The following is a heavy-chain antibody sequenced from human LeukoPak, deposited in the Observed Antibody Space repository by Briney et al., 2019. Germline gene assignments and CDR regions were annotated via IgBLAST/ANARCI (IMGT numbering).Heavy chain of an antibody. CDR2: IWYDGNTK. CDR3: ARDGEDDSSGHYKPFDY. Sequence: GRSLRLSCAASGFTYSSYGMHWLRQAPGKGPEWVAAIWYDGNTKYYADSARGRFAISRDNSKNTLYLLMNSLRAEDAALYYCARDGEDDSSGHYKPFDYWGQGTLATVSS. V-gene: IGHV3-33*01. CDR1: GFTYSSYG. J-gene: IGHJ4*02. D-gene: IGHD3-22*01.